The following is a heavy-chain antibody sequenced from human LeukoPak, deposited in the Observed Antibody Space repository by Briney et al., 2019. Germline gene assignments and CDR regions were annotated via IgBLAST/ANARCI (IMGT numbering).Heavy chain of an antibody. V-gene: IGHV4-4*07. CDR3: ARDFRWFDY. CDR1: GGSISSCY. J-gene: IGHJ4*02. Sequence: SQTLSLTCTVSGGSISSCYWSWIWQPAAKGLELVWRIYTSESTNYNPSLKSRVTMSVDTSKNQFSLKLSSVTAADTAVYYCARDFRWFDYWGQGTLVTVSS. CDR2: IYTSEST. D-gene: IGHD6-13*01.